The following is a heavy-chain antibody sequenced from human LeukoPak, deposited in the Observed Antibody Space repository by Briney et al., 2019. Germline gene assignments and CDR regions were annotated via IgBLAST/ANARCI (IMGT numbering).Heavy chain of an antibody. CDR3: ARDNSVGETAWWFDP. J-gene: IGHJ5*02. Sequence: ASVKVSCKTSGYTFISYAISWVRQAPGQGLEWMGWISTFKGDTKYVQKFQDRVTMTTDTSTSTAHLDLRSLTSEDTAVYYCARDNSVGETAWWFDPWGQGTLVTVSS. CDR2: ISTFKGDT. V-gene: IGHV1-18*01. D-gene: IGHD1-26*01. CDR1: GYTFISYA.